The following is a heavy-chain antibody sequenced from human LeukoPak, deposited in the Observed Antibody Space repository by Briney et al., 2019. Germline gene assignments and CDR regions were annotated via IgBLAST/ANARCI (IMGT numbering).Heavy chain of an antibody. Sequence: PSQTLSLTCTVSGGSISSGYYWSWIRQPAGKGLEWIGRIYTSGSTNYNPSLKSRVTISVDTSKNQFSLKLSSVTAADTAVYYCARATSGWSTSYFAYWCQGPLVTVST. J-gene: IGHJ4*02. D-gene: IGHD6-19*01. CDR3: ARATSGWSTSYFAY. V-gene: IGHV4-61*02. CDR2: IYTSGST. CDR1: GGSISSGYY.